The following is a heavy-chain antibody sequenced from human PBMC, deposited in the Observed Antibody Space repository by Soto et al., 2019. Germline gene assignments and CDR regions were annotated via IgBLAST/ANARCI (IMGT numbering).Heavy chain of an antibody. CDR1: GGSISSGGYS. J-gene: IGHJ4*02. D-gene: IGHD4-17*01. V-gene: IGHV4-30-2*01. Sequence: SETLSLTCAVSGGSISSGGYSWSWIRQPPGKGLEWIGYIYHSGSTYYNPSLKSRVTISVDRSKNQFSLKLSSVTAADTAVFYCARVLLAWGYGDYAGQVGDNYFDYWGQGTLVTVSS. CDR2: IYHSGST. CDR3: ARVLLAWGYGDYAGQVGDNYFDY.